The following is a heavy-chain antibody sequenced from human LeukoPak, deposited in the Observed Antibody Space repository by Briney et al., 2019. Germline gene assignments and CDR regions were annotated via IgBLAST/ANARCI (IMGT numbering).Heavy chain of an antibody. Sequence: GGSLRLSCAASGFTFSSYWMSWVRQAPGKGLEWVANIKQDGSEKYYVDSVKGRFTISRDNAKNSLYLQMNSLRAEDTAVYYCARDLKDTIFGVVIHEDYFDYWGQGTLVTVSS. CDR3: ARDLKDTIFGVVIHEDYFDY. J-gene: IGHJ4*02. D-gene: IGHD3-3*01. CDR2: IKQDGSEK. V-gene: IGHV3-7*01. CDR1: GFTFSSYW.